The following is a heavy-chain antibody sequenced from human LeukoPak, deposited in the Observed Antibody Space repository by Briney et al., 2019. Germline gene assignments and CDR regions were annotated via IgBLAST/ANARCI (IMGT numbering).Heavy chain of an antibody. CDR3: ARVSESEWNFDL. CDR1: GFTFSSYA. Sequence: GGSLSLSCAASGFTFSSYAMHWVRQAPGKGLEWVTVISYDGSDKYYADSMKGRFTLSRDNAKNSLYLQMNSLRAEDTAVYYCARVSESEWNFDLWGRGTLVTVSS. D-gene: IGHD1-14*01. CDR2: ISYDGSDK. V-gene: IGHV3-30*04. J-gene: IGHJ2*01.